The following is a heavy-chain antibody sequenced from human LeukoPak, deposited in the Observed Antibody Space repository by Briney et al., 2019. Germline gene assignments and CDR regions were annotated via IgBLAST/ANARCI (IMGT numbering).Heavy chain of an antibody. D-gene: IGHD3-9*01. J-gene: IGHJ4*02. CDR1: GFTFSSYA. Sequence: GGSLRLSCAASGFTFSSYAMSWVRQAPGKGLELVSAISGSGGSTYYADSVKGRFTISRDNSKNTLYLQMNSLRAEDTAVYYCAKDLLILTGYKKNRGHYFDYWGQGTLVTVSS. V-gene: IGHV3-23*01. CDR3: AKDLLILTGYKKNRGHYFDY. CDR2: ISGSGGST.